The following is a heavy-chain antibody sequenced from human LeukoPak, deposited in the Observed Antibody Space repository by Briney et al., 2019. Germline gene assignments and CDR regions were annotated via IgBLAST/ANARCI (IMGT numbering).Heavy chain of an antibody. CDR2: ISSSGSTI. CDR3: RSGPTRSDAFDI. D-gene: IGHD5-12*01. V-gene: IGHV3-11*04. Sequence: GGSLLLSCAASRFTFSDYYMRWTRPAPRKGLEWVSYISSSGSTIYYADSVKGRFTISRDNAKNSLYLQMNSLRTEDTAVHSCRSGPTRSDAFDIWGQGTMVTVSS. CDR1: RFTFSDYY. J-gene: IGHJ3*02.